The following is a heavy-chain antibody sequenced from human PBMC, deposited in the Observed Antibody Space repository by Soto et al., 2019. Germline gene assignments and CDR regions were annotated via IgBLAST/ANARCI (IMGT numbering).Heavy chain of an antibody. CDR3: ARGHGADYYDSSEPAFDI. Sequence: QVQLVQSGAEVKKPGASVRVSCKASGYTFSSYAISWVRQAPGQGLEWMGGIIPIFGTANYAQKFQGRVTITADESTSTAYMELSSLRSEDTAVYYCARGHGADYYDSSEPAFDIWGQGTMVTVSS. V-gene: IGHV1-69*01. CDR2: IIPIFGTA. J-gene: IGHJ3*02. D-gene: IGHD3-22*01. CDR1: GYTFSSYA.